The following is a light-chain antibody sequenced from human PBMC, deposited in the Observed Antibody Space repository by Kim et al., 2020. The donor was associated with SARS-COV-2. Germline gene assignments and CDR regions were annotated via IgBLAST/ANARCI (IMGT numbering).Light chain of an antibody. J-gene: IGLJ1*01. CDR2: DVN. CDR3: ISYTSSNINYV. V-gene: IGLV2-14*03. Sequence: QSVLAQPASVSGSHGQSITISCTGTSSDVGGYDYVSWYQQQPGKAPRLIIYDVNKRPSGVSTHFSGSKSGNTASLKISGLRAEDEGDYFCISYTSSNINYVFGTGTKVTVL. CDR1: SSDVGGYDY.